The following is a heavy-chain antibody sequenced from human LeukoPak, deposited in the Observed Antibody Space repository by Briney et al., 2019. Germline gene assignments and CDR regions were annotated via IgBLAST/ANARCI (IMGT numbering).Heavy chain of an antibody. CDR2: IIPILGIA. Sequence: SVKVSCKASGGTFSSYTISWVRQAPGQGLEWMGRIIPILGIASYAQKFQGRVTITADKSTSTAYMELSSLRSEDTAVYYCASAGVPAAIFYYYYMDVWGKGTTVTVSS. V-gene: IGHV1-69*02. CDR1: GGTFSSYT. J-gene: IGHJ6*03. D-gene: IGHD2-2*02. CDR3: ASAGVPAAIFYYYYMDV.